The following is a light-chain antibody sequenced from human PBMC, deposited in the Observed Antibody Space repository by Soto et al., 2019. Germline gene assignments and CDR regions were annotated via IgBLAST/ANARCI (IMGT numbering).Light chain of an antibody. CDR3: VSFTTSKSYV. J-gene: IGLJ1*01. CDR2: DIT. CDR1: SSDVGAYIF. V-gene: IGLV2-14*01. Sequence: CVLTQPASLSGSPGQSITISCTRTSSDVGAYIFVSWYQQYPGKAPKLMIYDITNLPSGVSNRFSGSKAGKTASLTISGLQAEDEADYYCVSFTTSKSYVFGTGTKVSVL.